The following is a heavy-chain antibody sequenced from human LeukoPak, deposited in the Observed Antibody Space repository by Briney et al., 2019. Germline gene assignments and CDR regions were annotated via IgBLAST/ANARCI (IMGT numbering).Heavy chain of an antibody. D-gene: IGHD6-19*01. J-gene: IGHJ5*02. V-gene: IGHV1-18*01. CDR2: ISAYNGNT. CDR3: ARESSGWYTGNWFDP. Sequence: ASVKVSCKASGYTFTSYGISWVRQAPGQGLEWMGWISAYNGNTNYAQKLQGRVTMTTDTSTSTAYMELRSLRSDDTAVCYCARESSGWYTGNWFDPWGQGTLVTVSS. CDR1: GYTFTSYG.